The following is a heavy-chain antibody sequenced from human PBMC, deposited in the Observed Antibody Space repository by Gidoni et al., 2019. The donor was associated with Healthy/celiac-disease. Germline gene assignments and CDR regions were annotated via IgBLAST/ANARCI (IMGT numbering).Heavy chain of an antibody. V-gene: IGHV3-23*01. CDR2: ISGSGGST. Sequence: EVQLLESGGGLVQPGGSLRLSCAASGFTFSSYAMSWVRQAPGKGLEWVSAISGSGGSTYYADSVKGRFTISRDNSKNTLYLQMNSLRAEDTAVYYCAKRDKRYYYDSSGYSAGLDYWGQGTLVTVSS. CDR3: AKRDKRYYYDSSGYSAGLDY. CDR1: GFTFSSYA. D-gene: IGHD3-22*01. J-gene: IGHJ4*02.